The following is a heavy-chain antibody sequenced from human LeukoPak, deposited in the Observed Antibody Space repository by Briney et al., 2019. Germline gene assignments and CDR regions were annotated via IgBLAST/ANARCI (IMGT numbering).Heavy chain of an antibody. V-gene: IGHV3-23*01. CDR2: LSSSGIGT. CDR1: GFTFSSYA. CDR3: AKGKSGYYPFDY. J-gene: IGHJ4*02. D-gene: IGHD3-22*01. Sequence: GGSLRLSCAASGFTFSSYAMSWVRQAPGKGLEWVSTLSSSGIGTFYADSVKGRFTISRDNSKNTLYLQMNSLRAEDTALYYCAKGKSGYYPFDYWGQGTLVTVSS.